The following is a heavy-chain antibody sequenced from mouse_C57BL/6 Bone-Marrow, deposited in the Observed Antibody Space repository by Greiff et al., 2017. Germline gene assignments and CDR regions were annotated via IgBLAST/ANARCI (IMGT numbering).Heavy chain of an antibody. Sequence: EVMLVESGGGLVKPGGSLKLSCAASGFTFSSYTMSWVRQTPEKRLQWVAAISGGGGNNYYPDSVKGRFTISRDNGKNILYLQMSSLRSEDTALYYCSRQVTTVLATKYFDVWGTGTTVTVSS. CDR3: SRQVTTVLATKYFDV. V-gene: IGHV5-9*01. D-gene: IGHD1-1*01. CDR2: ISGGGGNN. CDR1: GFTFSSYT. J-gene: IGHJ1*03.